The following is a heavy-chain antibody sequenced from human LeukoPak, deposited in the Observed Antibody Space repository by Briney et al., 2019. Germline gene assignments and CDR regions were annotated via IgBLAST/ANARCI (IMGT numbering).Heavy chain of an antibody. V-gene: IGHV5-51*01. CDR1: GYRFTSYW. CDR3: ARRYDSSGYYPLRAFDI. CDR2: IYPGDSDT. D-gene: IGHD3-22*01. J-gene: IGHJ3*02. Sequence: GESLQISCKGSGYRFTSYWIGWVRQMPGKGLEWMGIIYPGDSDTRYSPSFQGQVTISVDKSINTAYLQWSSLKASDTAMYYCARRYDSSGYYPLRAFDIWGQGTMVTVSS.